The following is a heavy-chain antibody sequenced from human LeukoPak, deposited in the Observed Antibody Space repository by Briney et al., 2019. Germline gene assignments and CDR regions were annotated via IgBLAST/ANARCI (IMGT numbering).Heavy chain of an antibody. Sequence: SETLCLTCTVSGYSISSGYYWGWIRQPPGKGLEWIGSIYHSGSTYYNPSLKSRVTISVDTSKNQFSLKLSSVTAADTAVYYCARGYFPTTVVTEDAFDIWGQGTMVTVSS. D-gene: IGHD4-23*01. V-gene: IGHV4-38-2*02. J-gene: IGHJ3*02. CDR2: IYHSGST. CDR3: ARGYFPTTVVTEDAFDI. CDR1: GYSISSGYY.